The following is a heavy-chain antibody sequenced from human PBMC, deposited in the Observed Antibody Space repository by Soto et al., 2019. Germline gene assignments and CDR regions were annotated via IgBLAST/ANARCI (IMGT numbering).Heavy chain of an antibody. Sequence: PSETLSLTCTVSGGSISSGGYYWSWIRQHPGKGLEWIGYIYYSGSTYYNPSLKSRVTISVDTSKNQFSLKLSSVTAADTAVYYCARATPAEMAPIGGHDAFDIWGQGTMVTVS. J-gene: IGHJ3*02. CDR1: GGSISSGGYY. CDR3: ARATPAEMAPIGGHDAFDI. CDR2: IYYSGST. V-gene: IGHV4-31*03. D-gene: IGHD3-16*01.